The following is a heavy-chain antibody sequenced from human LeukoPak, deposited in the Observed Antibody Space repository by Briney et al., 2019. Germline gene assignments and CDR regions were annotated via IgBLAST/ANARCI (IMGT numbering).Heavy chain of an antibody. CDR1: GGTFSSYA. CDR3: ASLASIAVAGFDY. D-gene: IGHD6-19*01. J-gene: IGHJ4*02. CDR2: IIPIFGTA. Sequence: GSSVKVSCKASGGTFSSYAISWVRQAPGQGLEWMGGIIPIFGTANYAQKFQGRVTMTEDTSTDTAYMELSSLRSEDTAVYYCASLASIAVAGFDYWGQGTLVTVSS. V-gene: IGHV1-69*06.